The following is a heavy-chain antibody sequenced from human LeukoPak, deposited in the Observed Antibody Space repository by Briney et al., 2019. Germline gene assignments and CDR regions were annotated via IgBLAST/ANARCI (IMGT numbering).Heavy chain of an antibody. Sequence: GGFLRLSCAASGFTFGSYAMSWVRQAPGKGLEWVSAISGSGGSTYYADPVKGRFTISRDNSKNTLYLQMNSLRAEDTAVYYCAKDREIVVVISYFDYWGQGTLVTVSS. CDR3: AKDREIVVVISYFDY. D-gene: IGHD3-22*01. CDR2: ISGSGGST. V-gene: IGHV3-23*01. CDR1: GFTFGSYA. J-gene: IGHJ4*02.